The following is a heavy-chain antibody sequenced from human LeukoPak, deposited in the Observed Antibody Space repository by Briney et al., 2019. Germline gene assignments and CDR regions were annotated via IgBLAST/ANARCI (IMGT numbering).Heavy chain of an antibody. D-gene: IGHD3-22*01. Sequence: ASVKVSCKASGYTFIDYTMHWLRQAPGQRLDWMGWINGGSGNTKYSPEFQGRVTITRDTSASTGYMELSSLRSEDTAVYYCANPRYDSSGYYYVDWGQGTLVTVSS. CDR1: GYTFIDYT. V-gene: IGHV1-3*01. CDR2: INGGSGNT. J-gene: IGHJ4*02. CDR3: ANPRYDSSGYYYVD.